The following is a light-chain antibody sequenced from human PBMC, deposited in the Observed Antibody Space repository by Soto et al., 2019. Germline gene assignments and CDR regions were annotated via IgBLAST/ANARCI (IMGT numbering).Light chain of an antibody. CDR1: VSDVGGYDS. CDR2: GVN. J-gene: IGLJ1*01. Sequence: QSALTQPASVSGSPGQSITISCTGTVSDVGGYDSVSWYQQHPGRAPKLIIYGVNNRPSGVSNRFSASKSADTASLTISGLQAEDEANYYCCSYTTRTTYVFGTGTKVTV. V-gene: IGLV2-14*03. CDR3: CSYTTRTTYV.